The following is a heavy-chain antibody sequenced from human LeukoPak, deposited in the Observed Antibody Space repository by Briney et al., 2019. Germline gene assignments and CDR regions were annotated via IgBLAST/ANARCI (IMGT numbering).Heavy chain of an antibody. J-gene: IGHJ4*02. V-gene: IGHV1-69*05. Sequence: ASVKVSCKASGGTFSSYAISWVRQAPGQGLEWMGGIIPLFGTANYAQKFQGRVTITTDESTSTAYMELTSLRSEDTAVYYCARSLVVAKGFDHWGQGTLVTVSS. CDR1: GGTFSSYA. D-gene: IGHD2-21*01. CDR3: ARSLVVAKGFDH. CDR2: IIPLFGTA.